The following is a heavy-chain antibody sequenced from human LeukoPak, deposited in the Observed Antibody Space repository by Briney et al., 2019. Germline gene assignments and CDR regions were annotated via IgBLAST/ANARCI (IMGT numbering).Heavy chain of an antibody. D-gene: IGHD1-26*01. V-gene: IGHV4-4*07. J-gene: IGHJ4*02. CDR1: GGSISSHY. CDR3: ARKSGIYTGDYHFDS. CDR2: ILTSGST. Sequence: SETLSLTCTVSGGSISSHYWSWIRQPPGKGLEWIGRILTSGSTNYNPSFQSRVTMSVDTSKNQFSLKLSSVTAADTAVYFCARKSGIYTGDYHFDSWGQGTLVTVSS.